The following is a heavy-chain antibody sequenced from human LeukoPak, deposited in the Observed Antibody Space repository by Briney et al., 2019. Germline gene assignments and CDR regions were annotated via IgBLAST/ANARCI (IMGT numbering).Heavy chain of an antibody. D-gene: IGHD2-2*01. CDR1: GFTFSSYG. Sequence: GGSLRFSCAASGFTFSSYGKHWVRQAPGKGLEWVAVIWYDGTNKYYADSVKGRFTISRDNSKNTLYLQMNSLRAEDTAVYYCARDPAGMDYYYYMDVWGKGTTVTVSS. J-gene: IGHJ6*03. CDR3: ARDPAGMDYYYYMDV. V-gene: IGHV3-33*08. CDR2: IWYDGTNK.